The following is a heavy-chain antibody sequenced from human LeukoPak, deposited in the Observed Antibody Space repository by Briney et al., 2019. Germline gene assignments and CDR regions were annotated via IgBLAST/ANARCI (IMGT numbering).Heavy chain of an antibody. CDR1: GFTLSSCA. V-gene: IGHV3-23*01. CDR2: ITASGATT. CDR3: AKDGDDYVSYFDY. Sequence: GGSLRLSCAASGFTLSSCAMTWVRQAPGEGLEWVSGITASGATTYYADSVKGRFTISRDNSKNTVYLQMNSLRAEDTAVYYCAKDGDDYVSYFDYWGQGTLVTVSS. D-gene: IGHD3-16*01. J-gene: IGHJ4*02.